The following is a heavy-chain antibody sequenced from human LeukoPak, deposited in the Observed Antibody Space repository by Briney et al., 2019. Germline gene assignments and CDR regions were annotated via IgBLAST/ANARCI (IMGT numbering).Heavy chain of an antibody. Sequence: PSETLSLTCTVSGGSISSSSYYWGWIRQPPGKGLEWIGSIYYSGSTYYNPSLKSRVTISVDTSKNQFSLKLSSVTAADTAVYYCARTYGFWGSNWFDPWGQGTLVTVSS. CDR2: IYYSGST. CDR3: ARTYGFWGSNWFDP. V-gene: IGHV4-39*01. CDR1: GGSISSSSYY. J-gene: IGHJ5*02. D-gene: IGHD3-16*01.